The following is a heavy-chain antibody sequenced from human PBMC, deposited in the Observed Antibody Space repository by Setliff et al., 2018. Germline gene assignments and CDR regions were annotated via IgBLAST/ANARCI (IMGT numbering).Heavy chain of an antibody. J-gene: IGHJ4*02. CDR3: VTSTIIIYYFDF. V-gene: IGHV3-23*01. CDR1: GLTFRTYA. Sequence: QPGGSLRLSCAASGLTFRTYAMSWVRQAPGKGLEWVSSTTGSGGDRDYADSVKGRFTISRDNSKNTLYLQMNSLRAEDTAVYYCVTSTIIIYYFDFWGQGTPVTVSS. D-gene: IGHD3-10*01. CDR2: TTGSGGDR.